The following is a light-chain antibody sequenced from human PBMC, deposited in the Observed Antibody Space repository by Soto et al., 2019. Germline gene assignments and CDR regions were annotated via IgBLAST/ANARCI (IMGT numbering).Light chain of an antibody. V-gene: IGKV3-11*01. Sequence: EIVLTQSPATLSLSPGERATLSCRASQSVSSYLAWYQQKPGQAPRLLIYDASNRATGIPARFSGSGSGTDFNLTISSLDPEDFAVYYCQQRSNWSFGGGTKVEVK. CDR1: QSVSSY. CDR3: QQRSNWS. J-gene: IGKJ4*01. CDR2: DAS.